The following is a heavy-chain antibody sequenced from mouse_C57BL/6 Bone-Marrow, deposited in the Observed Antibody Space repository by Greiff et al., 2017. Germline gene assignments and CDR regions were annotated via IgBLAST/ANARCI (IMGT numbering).Heavy chain of an antibody. D-gene: IGHD1-1*01. J-gene: IGHJ3*01. CDR1: GYTFTSSW. CDR3: AREGISGYYYDSS. Sequence: QVQLQQPGAELVMPGASVKLSCKASGYTFTSSWMHWVKQRPGQGLEWIGEIDPSDSYTNYNQKFKGKSTLTVDKSSSTAYMQLSRLTSADSAVYNCAREGISGYYYDSSWGQGTLVTVSA. CDR2: IDPSDSYT. V-gene: IGHV1-69*01.